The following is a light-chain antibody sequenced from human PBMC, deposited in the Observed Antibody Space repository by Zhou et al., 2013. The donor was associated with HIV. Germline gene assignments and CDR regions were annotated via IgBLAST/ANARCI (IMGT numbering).Light chain of an antibody. CDR3: QQYGDSPRT. CDR2: GAS. J-gene: IGKJ1*01. Sequence: EIVLTQSPGTLSLSPGESATLSCRASQSISSNFLAWYQQKPGQAPRLLIYGASNRATGIPDRFSSSGSGTDFTLTINRLEPEDFVVYYCQQYGDSPRTFGQGTKVE. CDR1: QSISSNF. V-gene: IGKV3-20*01.